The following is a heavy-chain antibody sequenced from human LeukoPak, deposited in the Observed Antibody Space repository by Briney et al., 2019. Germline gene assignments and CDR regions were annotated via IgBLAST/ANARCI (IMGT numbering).Heavy chain of an antibody. V-gene: IGHV3-43*02. CDR3: VKGTNIAVAGGLDY. CDR2: ITWDGGAT. CDR1: GFSFDEFA. Sequence: GRSLRLSCAASGFSFDEFAMHWVREAPGKGLEWVSLITWDGGATYYAASVKGRFTISRDNNKNSMYLQMHGLRNEDSALYYCVKGTNIAVAGGLDYWGQGTLVTVSS. D-gene: IGHD6-19*01. J-gene: IGHJ4*02.